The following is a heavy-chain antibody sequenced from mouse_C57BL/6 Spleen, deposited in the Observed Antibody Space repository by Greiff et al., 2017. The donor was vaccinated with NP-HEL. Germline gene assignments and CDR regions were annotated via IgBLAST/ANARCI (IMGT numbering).Heavy chain of an antibody. V-gene: IGHV1-50*01. D-gene: IGHD2-4*01. CDR2: IDPSDSYT. CDR3: ASDYDGFAY. J-gene: IGHJ3*01. CDR1: GYTFTSYW. Sequence: QVQLQQSGAELVKPGASVKLSCKASGYTFTSYWMQWVKQRPGQGLEWIGEIDPSDSYTNYNQKFKGKATLTVDTSSSTAYMQLSSLTSEDSAVYYCASDYDGFAYWGQGTLVTVSA.